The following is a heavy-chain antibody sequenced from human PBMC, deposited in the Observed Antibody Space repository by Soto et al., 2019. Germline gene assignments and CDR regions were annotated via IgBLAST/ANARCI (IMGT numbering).Heavy chain of an antibody. CDR3: ASGGYCSGGSCYANWFDP. CDR2: ISAYNGNT. V-gene: IGHV1-18*01. Sequence: ASVKGSCMASGYTFTRYGISWVRQAPGQGLEWMGWISAYNGNTNYAQKLQGRVTMTTDTSTRKAYMELRSLRSDDTAVYYCASGGYCSGGSCYANWFDPWGQGTLVTVSS. D-gene: IGHD2-15*01. J-gene: IGHJ5*02. CDR1: GYTFTRYG.